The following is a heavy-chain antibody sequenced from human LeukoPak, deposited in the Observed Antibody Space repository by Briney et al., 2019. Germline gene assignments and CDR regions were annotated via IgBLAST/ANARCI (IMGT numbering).Heavy chain of an antibody. Sequence: QPGRSLRLSCAASGFTLGNYAMHWVRQAPGKGLEWVAVISNDGNDKYHAESVKGRFTISRDNPKNTLYLQMNSLRAEDTAVYYCARARNNYDRSGFSALDHWGQGTLVTVSS. J-gene: IGHJ4*02. CDR2: ISNDGNDK. CDR1: GFTLGNYA. D-gene: IGHD3-22*01. CDR3: ARARNNYDRSGFSALDH. V-gene: IGHV3-30-3*01.